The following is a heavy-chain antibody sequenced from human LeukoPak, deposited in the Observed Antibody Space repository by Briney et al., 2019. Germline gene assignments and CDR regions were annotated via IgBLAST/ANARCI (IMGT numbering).Heavy chain of an antibody. V-gene: IGHV1-69*13. D-gene: IGHD3-3*01. Sequence: SVKVSCKASGGTFNNFAISWVRQAPGQGLEWVGGIIPMSGTANYAQKFQGRVTITADESTCTAYMELSSLRSEDTAIYYCASPVKYYDTWSGYPPFDYWGQGTLVTVSS. CDR2: IIPMSGTA. CDR3: ASPVKYYDTWSGYPPFDY. CDR1: GGTFNNFA. J-gene: IGHJ4*02.